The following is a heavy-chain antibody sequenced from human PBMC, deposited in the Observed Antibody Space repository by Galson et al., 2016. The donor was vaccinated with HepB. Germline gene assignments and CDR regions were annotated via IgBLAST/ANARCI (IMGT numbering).Heavy chain of an antibody. Sequence: SLRLSCAASGFSFRSYWMIWVRQAPGKGLEWVANMNQDGSKIYYADSVKARFTISRDNAKSSLYLQMNSLRAEDTAVYYCARSGMTAAYDYWGQGTLVIVSS. D-gene: IGHD1-14*01. CDR3: ARSGMTAAYDY. CDR2: MNQDGSKI. CDR1: GFSFRSYW. V-gene: IGHV3-7*01. J-gene: IGHJ4*02.